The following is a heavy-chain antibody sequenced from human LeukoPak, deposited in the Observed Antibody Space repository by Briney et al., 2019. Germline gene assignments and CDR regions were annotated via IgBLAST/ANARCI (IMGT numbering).Heavy chain of an antibody. Sequence: PQTLSLTCTVSGGSISSGDYYWSWIRQPPGKGLEWIGYIYYSGSTYYNPSLKSRVTISVDTSKNQFSLKLSSVTAADTAVYYCARAPNPSYDYVWGSYRYTRWFDPWGQGTLVTVSS. CDR2: IYYSGST. D-gene: IGHD3-16*02. CDR3: ARAPNPSYDYVWGSYRYTRWFDP. CDR1: GGSISSGDYY. V-gene: IGHV4-30-4*08. J-gene: IGHJ5*02.